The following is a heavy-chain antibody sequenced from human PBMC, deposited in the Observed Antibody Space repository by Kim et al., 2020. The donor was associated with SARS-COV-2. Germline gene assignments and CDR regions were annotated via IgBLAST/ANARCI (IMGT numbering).Heavy chain of an antibody. CDR3: APGP. Sequence: GGSLRLSCVVSGFSFNNFWMSWISQAPGRGLEWLANIKTDGSETYYVESVEGRFTISRDDAKSTLYLQMNSLRPDDTGVYYCAPGPWGQGTQVIVSS. CDR1: GFSFNNFW. CDR2: IKTDGSET. V-gene: IGHV3-7*01. J-gene: IGHJ5*02.